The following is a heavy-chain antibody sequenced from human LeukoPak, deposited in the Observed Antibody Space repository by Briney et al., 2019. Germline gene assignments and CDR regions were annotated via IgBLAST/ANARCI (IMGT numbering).Heavy chain of an antibody. CDR3: ASGSYCDC. J-gene: IGHJ4*02. CDR2: IKEDGSEK. Sequence: GGSLRLSCAASGFTFSSYWMTWDRQAPGKGLEWVANIKEDGSEKYYVDSVKGRFTISRDNAKNSLYLQMNSLRAEDTAVYYCASGSYCDCWGQGTLVTVSS. D-gene: IGHD1-26*01. CDR1: GFTFSSYW. V-gene: IGHV3-7*01.